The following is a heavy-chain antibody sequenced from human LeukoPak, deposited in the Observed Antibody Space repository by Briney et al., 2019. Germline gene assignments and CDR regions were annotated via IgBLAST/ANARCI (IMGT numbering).Heavy chain of an antibody. Sequence: SETLSLTCAVYGGSFSGYYWSWIRQPPGKGLEWSVEINHSGSTNYTPSLKSRATITVDTSKTQFSLTLSSVTAADTAVYYCARGPRGYSYGYASNTFDYWGQGTLVTVSS. V-gene: IGHV4-34*01. D-gene: IGHD5-18*01. J-gene: IGHJ4*02. CDR2: INHSGST. CDR1: GGSFSGYY. CDR3: ARGPRGYSYGYASNTFDY.